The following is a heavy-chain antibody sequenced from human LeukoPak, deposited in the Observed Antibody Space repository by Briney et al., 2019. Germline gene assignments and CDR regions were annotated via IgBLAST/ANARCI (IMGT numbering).Heavy chain of an antibody. V-gene: IGHV3-23*01. CDR2: ISGSGGST. CDR1: GGTFSSYG. D-gene: IGHD4-17*01. Sequence: GASVKVSCKASGGTFSSYGMSWVRQAPGKGLEWVSAISGSGGSTYYADSVKGRFTISRDNSKNTLYLQMNSLRAEDTAVYYCAKDLDRDGDYSSAVWGQGTLVTVSS. CDR3: AKDLDRDGDYSSAV. J-gene: IGHJ4*02.